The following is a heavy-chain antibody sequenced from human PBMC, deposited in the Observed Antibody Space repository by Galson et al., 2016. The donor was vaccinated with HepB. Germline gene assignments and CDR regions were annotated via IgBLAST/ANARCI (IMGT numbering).Heavy chain of an antibody. D-gene: IGHD2-2*01. CDR2: ISRSGSST. J-gene: IGHJ6*04. V-gene: IGHV3-23*01. CDR1: GFTFRNYS. CDR3: VQGSTAPAV. Sequence: SLRLSCAASGFTFRNYSMNWVRQAPGKGLEVVSCISRSGSSTDYADSVKGRFTISRDNSKNMLSQQMKSLTADDTAIYSCVQGSTAPAVWGKGTTVTVSS.